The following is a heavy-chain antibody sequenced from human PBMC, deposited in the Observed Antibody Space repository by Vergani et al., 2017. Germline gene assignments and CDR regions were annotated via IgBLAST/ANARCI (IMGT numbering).Heavy chain of an antibody. CDR3: ARRSSSYYFDI. V-gene: IGHV4-38-2*01. J-gene: IGHJ5*02. D-gene: IGHD3-22*01. Sequence: QVKLQESGPGLVKPSETLSLTCAVSGDSISRGNNWGWIRQPPGKGLEWISSVSHSGDTYFNPSLKGRVSISMDTSKNYFFLTLSSVTAADTAMYYCARRSSSYYFDIWGQGVLITVSS. CDR2: VSHSGDT. CDR1: GDSISRGNN.